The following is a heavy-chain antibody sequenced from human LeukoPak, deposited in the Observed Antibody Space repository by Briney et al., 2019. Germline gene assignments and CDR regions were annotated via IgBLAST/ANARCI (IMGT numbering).Heavy chain of an antibody. D-gene: IGHD1-26*01. V-gene: IGHV3-30-3*01. CDR1: GFTFSSYA. CDR3: AKGGKWDVTPFDY. J-gene: IGHJ4*02. CDR2: IPYDGSNK. Sequence: GGSLRLSCAASGFTFSSYAMHWVRQAPGKGLEWVAVIPYDGSNKYYADSVKGRFTISRDNSKNTLYLQVNSLRAEDTAVYYCAKGGKWDVTPFDYWGQGTLVTVSS.